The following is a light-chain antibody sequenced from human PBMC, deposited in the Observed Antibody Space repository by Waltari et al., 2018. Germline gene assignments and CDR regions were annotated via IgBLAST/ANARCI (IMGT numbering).Light chain of an antibody. CDR2: GAS. CDR1: ENVDTN. J-gene: IGKJ1*01. Sequence: EIVVTQSPATLSLSPGERATLSCRASENVDTNIAWYQQKPGQPPRPLISGASTRATDIPPRFCGSGSGTEFTLSISSLQSEDFAVYYCHQYKNWPPWTFGQGTKVEIK. V-gene: IGKV3-15*01. CDR3: HQYKNWPPWT.